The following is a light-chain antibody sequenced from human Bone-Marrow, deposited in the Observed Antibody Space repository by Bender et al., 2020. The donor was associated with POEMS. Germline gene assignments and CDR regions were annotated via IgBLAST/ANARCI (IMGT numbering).Light chain of an antibody. J-gene: IGLJ1*01. CDR3: SSHTTTNTLV. CDR2: EVS. V-gene: IGLV2-14*01. Sequence: QSALTQPASVSGSPGQSITISCTGTSDDVGGYQYVSWYQQHPGQGPKLLIYEVSNRPSGISSRFSGSKSGNTASLTISGLQAEDEADYYCSSHTTTNTLVFGVGTTVTVL. CDR1: SDDVGGYQY.